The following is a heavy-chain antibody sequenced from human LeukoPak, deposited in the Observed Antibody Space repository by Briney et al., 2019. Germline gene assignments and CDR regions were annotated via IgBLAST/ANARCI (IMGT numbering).Heavy chain of an antibody. CDR1: GFTFSNYW. Sequence: GGSLRLSCAAAGFTFSNYWMHWVRQAPGKGLVWVSRIKSDGRTNYADSVKGRFTISRDNAKNTVSLQMNSLRAEDTGVYYCARAPSEIGGYYPEYFRHWGQGTLVTVSP. V-gene: IGHV3-74*01. CDR2: IKSDGRT. CDR3: ARAPSEIGGYYPEYFRH. J-gene: IGHJ1*01. D-gene: IGHD3-22*01.